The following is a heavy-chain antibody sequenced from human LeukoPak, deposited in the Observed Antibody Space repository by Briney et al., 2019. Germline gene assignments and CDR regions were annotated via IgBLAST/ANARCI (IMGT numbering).Heavy chain of an antibody. J-gene: IGHJ6*03. V-gene: IGHV4-34*01. CDR2: INHSGST. CDR1: GGSFSSYY. CDR3: ARVPNTLRYYYYYYMDV. Sequence: SETLSLTCAVYGGSFSSYYWSWIRQPPGKGLEWIREINHSGSTNYNPSLKSRVTISVDTSKNQFSLKLSSVTAADTAVYYCARVPNTLRYYYYYYMDVWGKGTTVTVSS. D-gene: IGHD2/OR15-2a*01.